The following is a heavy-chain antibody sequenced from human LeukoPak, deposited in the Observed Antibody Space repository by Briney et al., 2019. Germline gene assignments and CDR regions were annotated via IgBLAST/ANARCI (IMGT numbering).Heavy chain of an antibody. V-gene: IGHV4-4*07. Sequence: SETLSLTCTVSGGSISSYYWSWIRQPAGKGLEWIGRIYTSGSTNYNPSLKSRVTMSVDTSKNQFSLKLSSVTAADTAVYYCARSGYDRYYHYMDVWGKGTTVTVSS. CDR1: GGSISSYY. D-gene: IGHD5-12*01. CDR3: ARSGYDRYYHYMDV. J-gene: IGHJ6*03. CDR2: IYTSGST.